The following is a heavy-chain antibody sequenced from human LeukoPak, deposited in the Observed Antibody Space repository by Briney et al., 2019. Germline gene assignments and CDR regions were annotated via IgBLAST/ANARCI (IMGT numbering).Heavy chain of an antibody. CDR1: GFTFSNHA. D-gene: IGHD2-15*01. CDR3: AKHLRCSGDSCYRPSYYYYGMDV. Sequence: PGGSLRLSCAVSGFTFSNHAMSWVRQAPGKGLEWVSTIGGSGGDRYYADSVKGRFTISRDNSKNTLYLQMNSLRAEDTAVYYCAKHLRCSGDSCYRPSYYYYGMDVWGQGTTVTVSS. CDR2: IGGSGGDR. V-gene: IGHV3-23*01. J-gene: IGHJ6*02.